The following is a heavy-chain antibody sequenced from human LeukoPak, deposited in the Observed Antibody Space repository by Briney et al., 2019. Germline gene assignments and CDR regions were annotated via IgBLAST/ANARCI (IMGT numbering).Heavy chain of an antibody. CDR3: AKDRGYCSSTSCYRGDYYFDY. V-gene: IGHV3-23*01. CDR2: ISGSGGST. D-gene: IGHD2-2*02. Sequence: GGSLRLSCAASGFTFSSYAMSWVRQAPGKGLEWVSAISGSGGSTYYTDSVEGRFTISRDNSKNTLYLQMNSLRAEDTAVYYCAKDRGYCSSTSCYRGDYYFDYWGQGTLVTVSS. CDR1: GFTFSSYA. J-gene: IGHJ4*02.